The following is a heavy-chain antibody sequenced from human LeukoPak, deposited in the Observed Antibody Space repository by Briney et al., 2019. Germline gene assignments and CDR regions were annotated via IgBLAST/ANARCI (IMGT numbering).Heavy chain of an antibody. J-gene: IGHJ4*02. CDR2: INPYTGGT. CDR1: GYTVTSYG. CDR3: ARPYCSGNSCHDYFDY. D-gene: IGHD2-15*01. V-gene: IGHV1-2*02. Sequence: GASVKVSCKASGYTVTSYGISWVRQAPGQGLEWMGWINPYTGGTNYAQKFQGRVTMTRDTSISTAYVELSRLTSDDTAVYYCARPYCSGNSCHDYFDYWGQGTLVTVSS.